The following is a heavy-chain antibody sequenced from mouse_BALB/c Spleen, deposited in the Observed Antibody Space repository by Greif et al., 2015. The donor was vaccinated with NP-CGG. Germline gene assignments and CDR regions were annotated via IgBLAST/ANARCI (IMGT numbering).Heavy chain of an antibody. CDR3: ARDYRYDDGFGY. CDR2: IYPGSGST. Sequence: QVQLQQSGAELVKPGTSVKLSCKASGYNFTSYWINWVKLRPGQGLEWIGDIYPGSGSTNYNEKFKSKATLTVDTSSSTAYMQLSSLASEDSALYYCARDYRYDDGFGYWGQGTLVTVSA. J-gene: IGHJ3*01. V-gene: IGHV1-55*01. CDR1: GYNFTSYW. D-gene: IGHD2-14*01.